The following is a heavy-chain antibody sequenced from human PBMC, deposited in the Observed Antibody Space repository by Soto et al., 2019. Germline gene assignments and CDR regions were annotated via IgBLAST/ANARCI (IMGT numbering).Heavy chain of an antibody. V-gene: IGHV3-49*03. D-gene: IGHD2-2*01. CDR1: GFTFGDYA. CDR3: TRDRYCSSTSCYGYYFDY. Sequence: GGSLRLSCTASGFTFGDYAMSWFRQAPGKGLEWVGFIRSKAYGGTTEYAASVKGRFTISRDDSKSIAYLQMNSLKTEDTAVYYCTRDRYCSSTSCYGYYFDYWGQGTLVTVSS. CDR2: IRSKAYGGTT. J-gene: IGHJ4*02.